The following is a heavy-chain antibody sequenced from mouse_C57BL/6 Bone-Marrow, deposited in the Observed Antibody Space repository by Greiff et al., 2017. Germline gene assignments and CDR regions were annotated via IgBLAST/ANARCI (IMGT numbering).Heavy chain of an antibody. J-gene: IGHJ1*03. CDR1: GYTFTSYW. Sequence: VKLQQPGAELVKPGASVKMSCKASGYTFTSYWITWVKQRPGQGLEWIGDIYPGSGSTNYNEKFKSKATLTVDTSSSTAYRQLSSLTSEDSAVYDCARPYYSNYWYFDVWGTGTTVTVSS. CDR2: IYPGSGST. CDR3: ARPYYSNYWYFDV. D-gene: IGHD2-5*01. V-gene: IGHV1-55*01.